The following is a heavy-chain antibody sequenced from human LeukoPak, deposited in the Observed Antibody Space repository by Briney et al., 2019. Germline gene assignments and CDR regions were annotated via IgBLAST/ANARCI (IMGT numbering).Heavy chain of an antibody. D-gene: IGHD1-26*01. Sequence: PGGSLRLSCAASGFTFDDYAMHWVRQAPGKGLEWVSGISWNSGSIGYADSVKGRFTISRDNAKNSLYLQMNSLRAEDTALYYCAKGSKAYSGSYFWGQGTMATVSS. CDR3: AKGSKAYSGSYF. CDR1: GFTFDDYA. CDR2: ISWNSGSI. V-gene: IGHV3-9*01. J-gene: IGHJ3*01.